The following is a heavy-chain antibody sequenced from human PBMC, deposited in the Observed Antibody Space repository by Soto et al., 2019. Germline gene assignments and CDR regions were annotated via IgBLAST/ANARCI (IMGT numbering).Heavy chain of an antibody. V-gene: IGHV4-61*01. CDR1: GGSVSSGSYY. CDR3: ARGVVVVAATPPPRYYYYGMDV. CDR2: IYYSGST. Sequence: SETLSLTCTVSGGSVSSGSYYWSWIRQPPGKGLEWIGYIYYSGSTNYNPSLKSRVTISVDTSKNQFSLKLSSVTAADPAVYYCARGVVVVAATPPPRYYYYGMDVWAKGPRSPLL. J-gene: IGHJ6*02. D-gene: IGHD2-15*01.